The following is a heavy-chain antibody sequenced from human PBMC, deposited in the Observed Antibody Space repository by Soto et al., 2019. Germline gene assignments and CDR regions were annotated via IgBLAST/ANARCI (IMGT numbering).Heavy chain of an antibody. CDR1: GPTFSSYA. J-gene: IGHJ4*02. CDR3: ANDGKCSYGYDPFDY. Sequence: EVQLLESGGGLVQPGGSLRLSCAASGPTFSSYAMSWVRQAPGKGLEWVAGISGSGGSTYYADSVKGRFTISRDNSKNTLYLQMNSLRAEDTAVYYCANDGKCSYGYDPFDYWGKGTLVTVSS. CDR2: ISGSGGST. D-gene: IGHD5-18*01. V-gene: IGHV3-23*01.